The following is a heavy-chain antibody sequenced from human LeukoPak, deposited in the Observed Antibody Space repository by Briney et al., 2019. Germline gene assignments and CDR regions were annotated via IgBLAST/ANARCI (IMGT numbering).Heavy chain of an antibody. J-gene: IGHJ4*02. V-gene: IGHV3-23*01. CDR3: AAKFQGSTPFDY. D-gene: IGHD1-26*01. CDR1: GFKFADYA. Sequence: GGSLRLSCEASGFKFADYAMAWVRQVPGKGLEWVSSIAGHGGGISYADSVKGRFTISRDNFKNTLYLQMTSLRVEDTAVYYCAAKFQGSTPFDYWGQGTLVTVSS. CDR2: IAGHGGGI.